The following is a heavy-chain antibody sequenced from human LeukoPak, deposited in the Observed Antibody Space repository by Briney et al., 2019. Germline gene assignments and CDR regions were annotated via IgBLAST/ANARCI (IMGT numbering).Heavy chain of an antibody. Sequence: SETLSLTCAVYGGSFSGYYWSWIRQPPGKGLEWIGAIYRSGKTYYNPSLPSLKSRVTISVDTSKNQFSLKLSSVTAADTAVYYCARVDWTTDYWGQGTQVTVSS. D-gene: IGHD3-9*01. CDR3: ARVDWTTDY. CDR1: GGSFSGYY. CDR2: IYRSGKT. V-gene: IGHV4-34*01. J-gene: IGHJ4*02.